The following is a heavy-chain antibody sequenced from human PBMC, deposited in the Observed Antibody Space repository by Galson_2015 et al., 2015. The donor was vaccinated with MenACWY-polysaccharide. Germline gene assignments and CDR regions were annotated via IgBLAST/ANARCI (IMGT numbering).Heavy chain of an antibody. J-gene: IGHJ4*02. Sequence: SLRLSCAASGFTFSSYGMHWVRQAPGKGLEWVAVISYDGSNKYYADSVKGRFTISRDNSKNTLYLQMNSLRAEDTAVYYCAKDNPGYYFGYWGQGTLVTVSS. CDR2: ISYDGSNK. V-gene: IGHV3-30*18. CDR1: GFTFSSYG. CDR3: AKDNPGYYFGY. D-gene: IGHD5-12*01.